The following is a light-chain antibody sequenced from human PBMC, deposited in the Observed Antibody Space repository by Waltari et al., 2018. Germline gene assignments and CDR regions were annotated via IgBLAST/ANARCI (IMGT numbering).Light chain of an antibody. CDR1: SSDVGGFNF. V-gene: IGLV2-14*03. J-gene: IGLJ2*01. CDR3: SSYTTSDTPI. Sequence: QSALTQPASVSGSPGQSITISCTGTSSDVGGFNFVSWYQQHPGKAPKIILYDVSNRPSGVSYRFSGSKSGNTASLTISGLQAEDEADYYCSSYTTSDTPIFGGGTRLTVL. CDR2: DVS.